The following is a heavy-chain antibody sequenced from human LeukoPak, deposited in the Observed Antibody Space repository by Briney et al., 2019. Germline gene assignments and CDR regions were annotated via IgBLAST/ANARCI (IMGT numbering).Heavy chain of an antibody. CDR1: GFTFSSYW. CDR2: ISSSSSTI. CDR3: ARGRGGSYFDY. Sequence: RGSLRLSCGASGFTFSSYWMSWVRQAPGKGLEWVSYISSSSSTIYYADSVKGRFTISRDNAKNSLYLQMNSLRAEDTAVYYCARGRGGSYFDYWGQGTLVTVSS. J-gene: IGHJ4*02. V-gene: IGHV3-48*01. D-gene: IGHD3-10*01.